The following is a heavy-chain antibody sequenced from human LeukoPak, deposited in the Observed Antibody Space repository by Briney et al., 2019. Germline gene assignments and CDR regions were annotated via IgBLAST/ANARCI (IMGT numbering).Heavy chain of an antibody. CDR2: ISSSGSTI. Sequence: PGGSLRLSCAASGFTFSSYEMNWVRQAPGKELEWVSYISSSGSTIYYADSVKGRFTISRDNAKNSLYLQMNSLRAEDTAVYYCARDSGVYYYYGMDVWGKGTTVTVSS. J-gene: IGHJ6*04. CDR1: GFTFSSYE. CDR3: ARDSGVYYYYGMDV. V-gene: IGHV3-48*03.